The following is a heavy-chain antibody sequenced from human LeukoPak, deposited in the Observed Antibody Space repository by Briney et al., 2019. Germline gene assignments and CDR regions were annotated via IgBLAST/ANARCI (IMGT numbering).Heavy chain of an antibody. CDR1: GYTFTGYY. D-gene: IGHD4-23*01. CDR3: ARDYESGVDYGGKSS. V-gene: IGHV1-2*02. Sequence: ASVKVSCKASGYTFTGYYMHWVRQAPGQGLEWMGWINPNSGGTNYAQKFQGRVTMTRDTSTSTVYMELSSLRSEDMAVYYCARDYESGVDYGGKSSWGQGTLVTVSS. J-gene: IGHJ4*02. CDR2: INPNSGGT.